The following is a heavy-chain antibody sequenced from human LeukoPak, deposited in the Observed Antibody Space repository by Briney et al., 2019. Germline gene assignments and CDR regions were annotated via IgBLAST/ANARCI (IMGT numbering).Heavy chain of an antibody. V-gene: IGHV3-66*02. CDR2: IYSGGST. Sequence: GGSLRLSCAASGFTVSSNYMSWVRQAPGKGLEGVSVIYSGGSTYYADSVKGRFTISRDNSKNTLYLQMNSLRAEDTAVHYCARDALRSDIVVVPAAIWGQGTLVTVSS. J-gene: IGHJ4*02. CDR1: GFTVSSNY. CDR3: ARDALRSDIVVVPAAI. D-gene: IGHD2-2*01.